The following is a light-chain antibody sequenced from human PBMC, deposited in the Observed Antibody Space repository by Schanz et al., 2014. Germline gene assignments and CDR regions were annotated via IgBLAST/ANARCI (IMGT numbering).Light chain of an antibody. CDR1: QSVSSHY. Sequence: EIVLTQSPGTLSLSPGESATLSCRASQSVSSHYIAWYQQRPGQAPRLLVYGASNRATGIPDRFSGSGSGTDFTLTISRLEPEDFAVYYCQQYGNSLWTFGQGTKVEIK. V-gene: IGKV3-20*01. CDR2: GAS. CDR3: QQYGNSLWT. J-gene: IGKJ1*01.